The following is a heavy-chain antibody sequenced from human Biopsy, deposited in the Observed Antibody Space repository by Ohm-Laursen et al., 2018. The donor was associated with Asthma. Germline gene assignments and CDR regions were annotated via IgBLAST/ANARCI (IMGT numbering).Heavy chain of an antibody. CDR1: GYNFISFA. Sequence: SVKVSCKASGYNFISFAIHWVRQAPGQRLEWMGWVNTGNGDTKYSQKFQGRVTITRDTSASTAYMERRSLRSEDTSTYYCARTYYDFLTGQVKDVFGVWGQGTMVTVSS. CDR2: VNTGNGDT. D-gene: IGHD3-9*01. V-gene: IGHV1-3*04. J-gene: IGHJ3*01. CDR3: ARTYYDFLTGQVKDVFGV.